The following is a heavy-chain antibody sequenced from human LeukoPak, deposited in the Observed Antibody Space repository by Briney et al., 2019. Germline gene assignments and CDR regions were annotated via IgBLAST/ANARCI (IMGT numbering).Heavy chain of an antibody. V-gene: IGHV4-30-2*01. CDR1: GGSISSGGYY. J-gene: IGHJ4*02. Sequence: SETLSLTCTVSGGSISSGGYYWSWIRQPPGKGLEWIGYIYHSGSTYYNPSLKSRVTISVDRSKNQFSLKLSSVTAADTAVYYCNGVATTSLLPGYWGQGTLVTVSS. D-gene: IGHD5-12*01. CDR3: NGVATTSLLPGY. CDR2: IYHSGST.